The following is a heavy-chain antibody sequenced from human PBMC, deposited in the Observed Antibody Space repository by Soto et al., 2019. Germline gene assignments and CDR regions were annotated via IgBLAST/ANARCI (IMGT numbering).Heavy chain of an antibody. D-gene: IGHD1-26*01. CDR1: GFTFTGSA. CDR3: AGYNGEGDPYDAFDI. J-gene: IGHJ3*02. Sequence: GASVKVSCKASGFTFTGSAVEWVRQARGQRLEWIGWIVVGSGNTNYAQKFQERVTITRDMSTSTAYMELSSLRSEDTAVYYCAGYNGEGDPYDAFDIWGQGTMVTVSS. V-gene: IGHV1-58*01. CDR2: IVVGSGNT.